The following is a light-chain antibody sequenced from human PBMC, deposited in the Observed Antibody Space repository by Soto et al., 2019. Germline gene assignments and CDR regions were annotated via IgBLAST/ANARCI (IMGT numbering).Light chain of an antibody. J-gene: IGKJ4*01. CDR1: QSVRSTY. CDR3: QQYGDWPLT. Sequence: EIVMTQSPVTLSVSPGERATLSCRASQSVRSTYLAWYQQKPGQAPRLLIFGVSNRAAGIPARFSGSGSGTEFPLTISRLQSEDFAVYYCQQYGDWPLTFGGGTKVEIK. V-gene: IGKV3-15*01. CDR2: GVS.